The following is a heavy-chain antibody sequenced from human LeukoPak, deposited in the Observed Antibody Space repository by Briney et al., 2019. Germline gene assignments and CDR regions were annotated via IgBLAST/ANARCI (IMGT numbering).Heavy chain of an antibody. CDR1: GGSISSYY. CDR2: IYYSGST. J-gene: IGHJ4*02. CDR3: ASTALRWAYFDY. D-gene: IGHD4-23*01. V-gene: IGHV4-59*01. Sequence: SETLSLTCTVSGGSISSYYWSWIRQPPGKGLEWIGYIYYSGSTNYNPSLKSRVTISVDTSKNQFSLKLSSVTAADTAVYYCASTALRWAYFDYWGQETLVTVSS.